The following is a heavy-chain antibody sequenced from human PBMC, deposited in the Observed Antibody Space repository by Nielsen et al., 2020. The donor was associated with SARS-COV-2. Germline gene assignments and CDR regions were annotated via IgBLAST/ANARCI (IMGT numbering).Heavy chain of an antibody. J-gene: IGHJ6*02. CDR1: GGSISSGGYS. CDR2: IYHSGST. Sequence: SETLSPTCAVSGGSISSGGYSWSWIRQPPGKGLEWIGYIYHSGSTYYNPSLKSRVTISVDRSKNQFSLKLSSVTAADTAVYYCARRNYYGSGSYSHYGMDVWGQGTTVTVSS. D-gene: IGHD3-10*01. CDR3: ARRNYYGSGSYSHYGMDV. V-gene: IGHV4-30-2*01.